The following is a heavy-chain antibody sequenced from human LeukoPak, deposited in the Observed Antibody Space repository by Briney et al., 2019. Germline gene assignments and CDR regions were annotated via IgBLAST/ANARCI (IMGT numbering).Heavy chain of an antibody. CDR3: ARAPDFWSGQGVNWFDP. J-gene: IGHJ5*02. CDR1: GYTFTSYG. Sequence: ASVKVSCKASGYTFTSYGISWVRQAPGQGLEWMGWISAYNGNTNYAQKLQGRVTMTTDTTTSTAYMELRSPRSDDTAVYYCARAPDFWSGQGVNWFDPWGQGTLVTVSS. CDR2: ISAYNGNT. D-gene: IGHD3-3*01. V-gene: IGHV1-18*01.